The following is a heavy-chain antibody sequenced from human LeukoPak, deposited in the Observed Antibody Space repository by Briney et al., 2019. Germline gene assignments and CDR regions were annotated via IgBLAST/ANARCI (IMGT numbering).Heavy chain of an antibody. Sequence: ASVKVSRKASGYTFTSYYMHWVRQAPGQGLEWMGWISAYNGNTNYAQKLQGRVTMTTDTSTSTAYMELRSLRSDDTAVYYCAREPGGVGSIAAAGTGNDYWGQGTLVTVSS. D-gene: IGHD6-13*01. CDR3: AREPGGVGSIAAAGTGNDY. V-gene: IGHV1-18*04. CDR1: GYTFTSYY. J-gene: IGHJ4*02. CDR2: ISAYNGNT.